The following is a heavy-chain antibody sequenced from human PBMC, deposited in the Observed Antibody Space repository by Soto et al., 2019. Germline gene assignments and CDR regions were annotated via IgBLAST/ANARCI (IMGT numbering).Heavy chain of an antibody. D-gene: IGHD3-22*01. CDR2: IYYRART. Sequence: KLSETLSLTCTVSGGSISSYYWSWIRQPPGKGKEWIGYIYYRARTNYNPSLKSRVTMSVDTSKNLFSLRLSSVTAADTAVYFCARDYRPTYYYDSGGYYPPTYFDSWGQGALVTVSS. V-gene: IGHV4-59*12. CDR1: GGSISSYY. J-gene: IGHJ4*02. CDR3: ARDYRPTYYYDSGGYYPPTYFDS.